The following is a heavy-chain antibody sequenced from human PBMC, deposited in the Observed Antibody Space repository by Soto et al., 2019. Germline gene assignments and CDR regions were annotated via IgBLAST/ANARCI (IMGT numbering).Heavy chain of an antibody. V-gene: IGHV1-3*01. CDR1: GYTFTSYA. J-gene: IGHJ4*02. CDR2: SNAGNGNT. CDR3: ASSLPVPADIGY. Sequence: QVQLVQSGDEVKKPGASVKVSCQASGYTFTSYAMHWVRQAPGQRLEWMGWSNAGNGNTKYSQKFQGRVTLTRDTCASTAYMERGSLRSVDTAVYYCASSLPVPADIGYWGQGTLVTVSS. D-gene: IGHD2-2*02.